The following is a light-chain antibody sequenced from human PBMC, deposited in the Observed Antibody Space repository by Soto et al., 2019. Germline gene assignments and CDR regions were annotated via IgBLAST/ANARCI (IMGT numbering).Light chain of an antibody. Sequence: DIQMTQSPSSLSASVGDRVTITCRASQSISNYFNWYQQKPGKAPKLLIYAASSLQSGVPSRFSGSGSGTYFPLTISSLQPEDFATYYCQQSYSTPTFGQGTKLEIK. V-gene: IGKV1-39*01. J-gene: IGKJ2*01. CDR3: QQSYSTPT. CDR1: QSISNY. CDR2: AAS.